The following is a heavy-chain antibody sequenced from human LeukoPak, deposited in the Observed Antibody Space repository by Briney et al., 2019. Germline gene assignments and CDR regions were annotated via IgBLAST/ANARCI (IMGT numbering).Heavy chain of an antibody. J-gene: IGHJ4*02. V-gene: IGHV5-51*01. CDR1: GYSFTSYW. CDR3: ARAGSRTYGSGSYYAN. CDR2: IYPGDSDT. Sequence: GESLKISCKGSGYSFTSYWIGWVRQMPGKGLEWMGIIYPGDSDTRHSPSFQGQVTISADKSISTAYLQWSSLKASDTAMYYCARAGSRTYGSGSYYANWGQGTLVTVSS. D-gene: IGHD3-10*01.